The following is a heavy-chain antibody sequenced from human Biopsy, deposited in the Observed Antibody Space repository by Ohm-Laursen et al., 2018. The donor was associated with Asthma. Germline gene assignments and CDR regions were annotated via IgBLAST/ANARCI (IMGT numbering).Heavy chain of an antibody. D-gene: IGHD2-2*01. J-gene: IGHJ4*02. CDR3: ARKAGSCISRTCYSLDF. CDR2: INSVFGTT. CDR1: GGTFNTYA. Sequence: AASVKVSCKSLGGTFNTYAIGWVRQAPGQGLEWMGGINSVFGTTTYPQKFQDRVTITADGSTSTVYMELSSLRSEDTAVYYCARKAGSCISRTCYSLDFWGQGTLVTVSS. V-gene: IGHV1-69*13.